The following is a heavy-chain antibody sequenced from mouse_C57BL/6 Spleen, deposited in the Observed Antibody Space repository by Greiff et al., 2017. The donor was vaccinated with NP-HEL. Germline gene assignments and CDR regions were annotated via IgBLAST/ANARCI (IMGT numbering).Heavy chain of an antibody. D-gene: IGHD2-5*01. CDR1: GFTFSSYA. Sequence: EVQGVESGGGLVKPGGSLKLSCAASGFTFSSYAMSWVRQTPEKRLEWVATISDGGSYTYYPDNVKGRFTISRDNAKNKLYLQMSHLKSEDTAMYYCARGGSNYVETWFAYWGQGTLVTVSA. CDR3: ARGGSNYVETWFAY. J-gene: IGHJ3*01. V-gene: IGHV5-4*01. CDR2: ISDGGSYT.